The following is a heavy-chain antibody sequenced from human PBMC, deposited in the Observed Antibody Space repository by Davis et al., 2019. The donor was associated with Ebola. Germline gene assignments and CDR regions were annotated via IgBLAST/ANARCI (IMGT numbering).Heavy chain of an antibody. CDR3: ARVPQAVLWFGELLGYFDY. V-gene: IGHV3-21*04. J-gene: IGHJ4*02. D-gene: IGHD3-10*01. CDR2: ISISSAFI. Sequence: GESLKISCAASGFTFSTYTMTWVRQAPGKGLEWVSSISISSAFIYYADSVKGRFTISRDNSKNTLYLQMNSLRAEDTAVYYCARVPQAVLWFGELLGYFDYWGQGSLVTVSS. CDR1: GFTFSTYT.